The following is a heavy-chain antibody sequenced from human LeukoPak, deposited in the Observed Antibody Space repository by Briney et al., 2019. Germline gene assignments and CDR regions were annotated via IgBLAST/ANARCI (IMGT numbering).Heavy chain of an antibody. Sequence: ASVKVSCKASGYTFTSYDINWVRQATGQGLEWMGWMNPNSGNTGYAQKFQGRVTMTRNTSISTAHMELSSLRSEDTAVYYCARGSVGFGELLRFDPWGQGTLVTVSS. CDR2: MNPNSGNT. J-gene: IGHJ5*02. V-gene: IGHV1-8*01. CDR3: ARGSVGFGELLRFDP. CDR1: GYTFTSYD. D-gene: IGHD3-10*01.